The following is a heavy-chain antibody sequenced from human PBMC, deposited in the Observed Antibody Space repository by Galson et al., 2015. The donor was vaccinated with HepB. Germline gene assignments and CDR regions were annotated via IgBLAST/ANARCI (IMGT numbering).Heavy chain of an antibody. V-gene: IGHV1-46*01. CDR2: INPSGGST. CDR3: ARAGGYCSSTSCYDYSYGYVLGHFDY. D-gene: IGHD2-2*01. J-gene: IGHJ4*02. Sequence: SVKVSCKASGYTFTSYYMHWVRQAPGQGLEWMGIINPSGGSTSYAQKFQGRVTMTRDTSTSTVYMELSSLRSEDTAVYYCARAGGYCSSTSCYDYSYGYVLGHFDYWGQGTLVTVSS. CDR1: GYTFTSYY.